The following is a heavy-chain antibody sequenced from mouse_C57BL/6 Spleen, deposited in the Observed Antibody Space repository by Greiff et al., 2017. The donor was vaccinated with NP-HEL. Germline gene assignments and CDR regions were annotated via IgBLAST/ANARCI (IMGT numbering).Heavy chain of an antibody. Sequence: VQLKASGPELVKPGASVKISCKASGYAFSSSWMNWVKQRPGKGLEWIGRIYPGDGDTNYNGKFKGKATLTADKSSSTAYMQLSSLTSEDSAVYFGARSNGYYPYAMDYWGQGTSVTVSS. J-gene: IGHJ4*01. CDR3: ARSNGYYPYAMDY. CDR1: GYAFSSSW. CDR2: IYPGDGDT. V-gene: IGHV1-82*01. D-gene: IGHD2-3*01.